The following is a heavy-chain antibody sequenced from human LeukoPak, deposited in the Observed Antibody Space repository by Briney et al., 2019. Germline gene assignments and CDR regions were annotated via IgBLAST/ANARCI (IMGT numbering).Heavy chain of an antibody. V-gene: IGHV4-34*01. D-gene: IGHD3-10*01. J-gene: IGHJ6*03. CDR1: GGPFSGYY. CDR3: ARKGRESKYYYYYYMDV. Sequence: PSETLSLTCAVYGGPFSGYYWSWIRQPPGKGLEWIGEINHSGSTNYNPSLKSRVTISVDTSKNQFSLKLSSVTAADTAVYYCARKGRESKYYYYYYMDVWGKGTTVTVSS. CDR2: INHSGST.